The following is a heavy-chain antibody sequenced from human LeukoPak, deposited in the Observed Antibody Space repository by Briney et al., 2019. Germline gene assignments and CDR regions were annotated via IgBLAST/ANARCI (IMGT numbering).Heavy chain of an antibody. CDR3: AREQV. V-gene: IGHV3-7*01. CDR1: VFTFSTYW. CDR2: IKHDGSET. J-gene: IGHJ4*02. Sequence: GGSLRLSCAASVFTFSTYWMSWVRQAPGKGPEWVASIKHDGSETYYVDSVKGRFTISRDNAKNSLYLQMNSLRDEDTAVYYCAREQVWGQGTLVTVSS.